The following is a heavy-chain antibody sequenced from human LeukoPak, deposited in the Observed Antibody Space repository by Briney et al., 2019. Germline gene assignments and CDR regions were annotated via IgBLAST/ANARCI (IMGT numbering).Heavy chain of an antibody. V-gene: IGHV1-69*05. CDR3: ARDVGSIAAS. J-gene: IGHJ5*02. CDR1: GGTFISYA. CDR2: IIPIFGTA. D-gene: IGHD6-6*01. Sequence: GASVKVSCKASGGTFISYAISWVRQAPGQGLEWMGGIIPIFGTANYAQKFQGRVTITTDESTSTAYMELSSLRSEDTAVYYCARDVGSIAASWGQGTLVTVSS.